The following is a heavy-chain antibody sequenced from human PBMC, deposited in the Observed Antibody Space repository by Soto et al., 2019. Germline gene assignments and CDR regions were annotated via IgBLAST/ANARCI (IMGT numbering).Heavy chain of an antibody. CDR1: GGSISSGDYY. D-gene: IGHD5-18*01. J-gene: IGHJ4*02. CDR3: ARVDTAMADCFDY. CDR2: IYYSGST. Sequence: SLTCTVSGGSISSGDYYWSWIRQPPGKGLEWIGYIYYSGSTYYNPSLKSRVTISVDTSKNQFSLKLSSVTAADTAVYYCARVDTAMADCFDYWGQGTLVTVSS. V-gene: IGHV4-30-4*01.